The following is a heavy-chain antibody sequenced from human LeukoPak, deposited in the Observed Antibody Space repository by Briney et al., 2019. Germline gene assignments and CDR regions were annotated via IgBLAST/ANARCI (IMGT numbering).Heavy chain of an antibody. Sequence: SVKVSCTASGGTFSSYAISWVRQAPGQGLEWMGGIIPIFGTANYAQKFQGRVTITADEFTSTAYMELSSLRSEDTAVYYCAREGTMVRGVIEGLDYWGQGTLVTVSS. CDR2: IIPIFGTA. CDR1: GGTFSSYA. CDR3: AREGTMVRGVIEGLDY. V-gene: IGHV1-69*13. J-gene: IGHJ4*02. D-gene: IGHD3-10*01.